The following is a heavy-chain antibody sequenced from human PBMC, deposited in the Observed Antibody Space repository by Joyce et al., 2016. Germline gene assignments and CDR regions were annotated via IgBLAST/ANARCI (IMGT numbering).Heavy chain of an antibody. V-gene: IGHV3-53*02. Sequence: EVQLVETGGGLIQPGGSLRLSCAASGFSVSNSYLSWVRQAPGKGPGWVSVIYADGTTYYADAVKGRFTISRDNSKDTLYLQMNSLRADDTAKYYCTRFSTGGLKFDYWGQGTLVTVSS. CDR3: TRFSTGGLKFDY. CDR2: IYADGTT. D-gene: IGHD6-19*01. J-gene: IGHJ4*02. CDR1: GFSVSNSY.